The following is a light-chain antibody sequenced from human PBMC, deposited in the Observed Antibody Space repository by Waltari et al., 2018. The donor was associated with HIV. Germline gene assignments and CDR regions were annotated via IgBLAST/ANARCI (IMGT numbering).Light chain of an antibody. V-gene: IGLV2-14*01. CDR2: EVT. J-gene: IGLJ2*01. CDR1: TSDVGAYDY. Sequence: QSALTQPASVSGSPGQSITISCTGATSDVGAYDYVSWYQQPPGKAPKLIIYEVTNRPSGVSNRFSGSKSGITASLTISGLQTEDEADYYCSSYTNINTVVFGGGTKLTVL. CDR3: SSYTNINTVV.